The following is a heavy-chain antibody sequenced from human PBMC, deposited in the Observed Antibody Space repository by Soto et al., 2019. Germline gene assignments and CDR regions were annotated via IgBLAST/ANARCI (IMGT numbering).Heavy chain of an antibody. CDR2: IHHSGTT. D-gene: IGHD3-10*01. Sequence: SETLSLTCAVSGDSISSGYYWGWIRQPPGKGLEWIGNIHHSGTTYYNPSLKSRVTISIDRSKNQFSLKLISVTAADTAVYYCARAGDTMVRGVIIMNYYGMDVWGQGTTVTVSS. J-gene: IGHJ6*02. V-gene: IGHV4-38-2*01. CDR1: GDSISSGYY. CDR3: ARAGDTMVRGVIIMNYYGMDV.